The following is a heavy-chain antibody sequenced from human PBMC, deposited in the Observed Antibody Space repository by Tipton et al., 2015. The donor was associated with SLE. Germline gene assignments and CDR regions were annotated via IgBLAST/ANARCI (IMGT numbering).Heavy chain of an antibody. J-gene: IGHJ4*02. CDR3: ARDSGYYDSSEYYYSDH. D-gene: IGHD3-22*01. Sequence: QSGAEVKKPGASVKVSCKASGYTFTSYDINWVRQATGQGLEWMGWMNPNSGNTGYAQKFQGRVTMTRNTSVRTAYMELSGLRSEDTAVYYCARDSGYYDSSEYYYSDHWGQGTLVTVSS. V-gene: IGHV1-8*01. CDR2: MNPNSGNT. CDR1: GYTFTSYD.